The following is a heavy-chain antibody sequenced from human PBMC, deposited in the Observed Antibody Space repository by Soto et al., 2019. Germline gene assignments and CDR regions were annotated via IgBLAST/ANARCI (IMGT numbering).Heavy chain of an antibody. Sequence: GGSLRLSCAASGFTFSSYAMHWVRQAPGKGLEYVSAISSNGGSTYYANSVKGRFTISRDNSKNTLYLQMGSLRAEDMAVYYCARGGRSIFGVVIEKHYYYYYMDVWGKGTTVTVSS. CDR2: ISSNGGST. CDR3: ARGGRSIFGVVIEKHYYYYYMDV. J-gene: IGHJ6*03. D-gene: IGHD3-3*01. CDR1: GFTFSSYA. V-gene: IGHV3-64*01.